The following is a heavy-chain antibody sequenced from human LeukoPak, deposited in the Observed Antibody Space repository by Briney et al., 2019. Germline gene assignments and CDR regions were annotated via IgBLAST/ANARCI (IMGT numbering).Heavy chain of an antibody. V-gene: IGHV4-39*07. CDR1: GGSIRSSYYY. D-gene: IGHD2-15*01. Sequence: SETLSLTCTVSGGSIRSSYYYWGWIRQPPGKGLEWIGSIYDSGSTYYNPSLKSRVTISVDTSKNQFSLKLSSVTAADTAVYYCARVGCSGGSCYSDYWGQGTLVTVSS. J-gene: IGHJ4*02. CDR2: IYDSGST. CDR3: ARVGCSGGSCYSDY.